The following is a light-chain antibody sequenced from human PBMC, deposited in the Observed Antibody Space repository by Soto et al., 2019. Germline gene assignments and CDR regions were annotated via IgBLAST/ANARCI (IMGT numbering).Light chain of an antibody. V-gene: IGLV2-18*01. CDR3: SLYTSEKTYV. J-gene: IGLJ1*01. CDR1: STDFVSYNR. CDR2: EAS. Sequence: QSVLTQPASVSGSPAQSITISCTGTSTDFVSYNRVSWYQQPPGTAPKLIIYEASNRPSGVPDRFSGSKSGNKASLTISGLQAADEADYYCSLYTSEKTYVFGTGTKVT.